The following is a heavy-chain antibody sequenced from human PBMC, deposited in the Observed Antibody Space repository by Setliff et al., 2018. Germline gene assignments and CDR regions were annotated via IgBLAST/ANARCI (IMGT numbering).Heavy chain of an antibody. CDR1: GSSISNDYY. Sequence: PSETLSLTCGVSGSSISNDYYWGWIRQPPGRGLEWIGIISHSGSTDYNPSLKSRVTISLDKSRNQFSLHLNSVTASDTAVYYCARASYGWGSHYKIEWFDPWGQGTLVTVSS. D-gene: IGHD3-10*01. J-gene: IGHJ5*02. V-gene: IGHV4-38-2*01. CDR2: ISHSGST. CDR3: ARASYGWGSHYKIEWFDP.